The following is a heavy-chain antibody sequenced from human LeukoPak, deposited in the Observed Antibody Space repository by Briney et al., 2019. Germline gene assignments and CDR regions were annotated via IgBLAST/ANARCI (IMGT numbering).Heavy chain of an antibody. Sequence: KPSETLSLTCTVSGDSISSSYWSWVRLPPGKGLEWIGYIYYSGSTNYNPSLKSRVTISVDTSKNQFSLKLTSVTAADMAVYYCARFILTAYPRDYFDYWGQGSLVTVSS. J-gene: IGHJ4*02. V-gene: IGHV4-59*01. CDR1: GDSISSSY. CDR3: ARFILTAYPRDYFDY. CDR2: IYYSGST. D-gene: IGHD3-9*01.